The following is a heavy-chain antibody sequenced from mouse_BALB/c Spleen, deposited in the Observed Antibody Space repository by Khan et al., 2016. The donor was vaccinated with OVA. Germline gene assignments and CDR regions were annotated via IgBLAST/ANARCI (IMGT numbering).Heavy chain of an antibody. CDR3: ATRYFYGSRVYFDY. Sequence: EVELVESGGDLVKPGGSLKLSCAASGFTFSSYGMSWVRQTPEKRLEWVATISSGGNYTYYPDSVKGRFTIYRDNAKNTLYLQLSSLKSEDTARYFCATRYFYGSRVYFDYWGQGTTLTVSS. CDR2: ISSGGNYT. J-gene: IGHJ2*01. CDR1: GFTFSSYG. V-gene: IGHV5-6*01. D-gene: IGHD1-1*01.